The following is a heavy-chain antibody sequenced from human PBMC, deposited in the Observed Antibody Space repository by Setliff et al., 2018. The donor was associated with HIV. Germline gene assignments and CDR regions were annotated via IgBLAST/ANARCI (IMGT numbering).Heavy chain of an antibody. CDR2: INTSGST. D-gene: IGHD3-3*01. CDR1: GGSISSYY. J-gene: IGHJ3*02. Sequence: SETLSLTCTVSGGSISSYYWSWIRQPPGKGLEWIGYINTSGSTNYNPSLKSRVTISVDTSKNQFSLKLSSVTAADTAVYYCARQLDPNAFDIWGQGTMVTVSS. CDR3: ARQLDPNAFDI. V-gene: IGHV4-59*08.